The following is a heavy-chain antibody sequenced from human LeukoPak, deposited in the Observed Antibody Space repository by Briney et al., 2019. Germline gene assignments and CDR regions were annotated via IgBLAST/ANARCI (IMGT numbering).Heavy chain of an antibody. V-gene: IGHV3-11*01. J-gene: IGHJ4*02. CDR2: TSSSASIM. Sequence: GGSLRLSCSASGFTFSDYYMSWIRQAPGKGLEWISYTSSSASIMYYADSVKGRFTISRDNSKNTLYLQMNSLRAEDTAVYYCAKDTVDPYWGQGTLVTVSS. D-gene: IGHD4-23*01. CDR1: GFTFSDYY. CDR3: AKDTVDPY.